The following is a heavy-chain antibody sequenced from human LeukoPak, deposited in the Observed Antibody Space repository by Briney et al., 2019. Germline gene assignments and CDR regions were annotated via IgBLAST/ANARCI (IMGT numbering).Heavy chain of an antibody. V-gene: IGHV3-23*01. CDR3: AKAVVVVAATEYDY. D-gene: IGHD2-15*01. CDR2: ISGSGGST. Sequence: PGGSLRLSCAASGFTLSSYSMNWVRQAPGKGLEWVSAISGSGGSTYYADSVKGRFTISRDNSKNTLYLQMNGLRAEDTAVYYCAKAVVVVAATEYDYWGQGTLVTVSS. CDR1: GFTLSSYS. J-gene: IGHJ4*02.